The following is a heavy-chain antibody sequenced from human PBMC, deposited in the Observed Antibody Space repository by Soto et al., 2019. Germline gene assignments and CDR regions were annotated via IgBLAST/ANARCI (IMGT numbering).Heavy chain of an antibody. D-gene: IGHD2-2*01. V-gene: IGHV4-31*03. CDR3: ARDSSTSPGYYFDY. J-gene: IGHJ4*02. CDR1: GGSISSGGYY. CDR2: IYYSGST. Sequence: LSETMDLTSTVSGGSISSGGYYWSWIRQHPGKGLEWIGYIYYSGSTYYNPSLKSRVTISVDTSKNQFSLKLSSVTAADTAVYYCARDSSTSPGYYFDYWGQGTLVTVSS.